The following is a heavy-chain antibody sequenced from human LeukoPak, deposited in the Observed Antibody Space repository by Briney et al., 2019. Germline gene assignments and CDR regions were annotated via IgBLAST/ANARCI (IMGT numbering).Heavy chain of an antibody. D-gene: IGHD6-13*01. CDR2: IYYSGST. V-gene: IGHV4-30-4*01. J-gene: IGHJ3*02. Sequence: SETLSLTCTVSGGSISSGDYYWSWIRQPPGKGLEWIGYIYYSGSTYYNPSLKSRVTISVDTSKNQFSLKLSSVTAADTAVYYCATSFEVYSSSGDAFDIWGQGTMVTVSS. CDR1: GGSISSGDYY. CDR3: ATSFEVYSSSGDAFDI.